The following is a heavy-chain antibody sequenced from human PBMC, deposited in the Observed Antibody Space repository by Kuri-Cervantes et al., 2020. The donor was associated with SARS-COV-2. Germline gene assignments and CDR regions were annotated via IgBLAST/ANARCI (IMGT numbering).Heavy chain of an antibody. V-gene: IGHV3-30-3*01. CDR1: GFTFSSYR. D-gene: IGHD1-26*01. Sequence: GGSLRLSCAASGFTFSSYRMNWVRQAPGKGLEWVAVISYDGSNKYYADSVKGRFTISRDNSKNTLYLQMNSLRAEDTAVYYCAINLEKWELLLGVLNFDYWGQGTLVTVSS. CDR2: ISYDGSNK. CDR3: AINLEKWELLLGVLNFDY. J-gene: IGHJ4*02.